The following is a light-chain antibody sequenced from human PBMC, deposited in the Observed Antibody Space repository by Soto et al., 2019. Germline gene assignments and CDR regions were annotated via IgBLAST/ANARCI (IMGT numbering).Light chain of an antibody. J-gene: IGKJ4*01. CDR1: QGIRND. CDR2: AAS. V-gene: IGKV1-6*01. CDR3: LQDYNYPLT. Sequence: AIQMTQSPSSLSASVGDRVTITYRASQGIRNDLGWYQQKPGKPPNLLIYAASNLQSGVPSRFSGSGSGTDFTLTISSLQPEDFATYYCLQDYNYPLTFGGGTKVEIK.